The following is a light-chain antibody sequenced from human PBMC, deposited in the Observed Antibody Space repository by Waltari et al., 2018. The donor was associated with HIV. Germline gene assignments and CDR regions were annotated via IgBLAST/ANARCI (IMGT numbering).Light chain of an antibody. J-gene: IGLJ2*01. CDR1: SSNIGAGYD. CDR2: GNS. V-gene: IGLV1-40*01. Sequence: QSVLTQPPSVSGAPGQRVTISCTGSSSNIGAGYDVHWYQQLPGTAPKLLIYGNSNRPSGVPDLFSGSKSGPSASLAITGLQAEDEADYYCQSYDSSLSGSGVFGGGTKLTVL. CDR3: QSYDSSLSGSGV.